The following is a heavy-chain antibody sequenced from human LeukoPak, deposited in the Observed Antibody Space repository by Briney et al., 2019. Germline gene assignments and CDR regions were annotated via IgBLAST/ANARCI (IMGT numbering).Heavy chain of an antibody. CDR2: INYSGST. V-gene: IGHV4-59*08. D-gene: IGHD2-2*01. CDR1: GGSISNYY. CDR3: ARQAAANSIDY. J-gene: IGHJ4*02. Sequence: SETLSLTCTVSGGSISNYYWSWIRQPPGKGLEWIGYINYSGSTTYNPSLKSRVTISVVTSKNQFSLKLTSATAADTAVYYCARQAAANSIDYWGQGTVVTVSS.